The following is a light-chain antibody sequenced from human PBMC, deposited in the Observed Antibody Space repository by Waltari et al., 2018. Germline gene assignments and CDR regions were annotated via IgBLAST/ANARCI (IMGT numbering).Light chain of an antibody. J-gene: IGKJ1*01. CDR2: SAS. CDR1: QGISSW. Sequence: DIQMTQSPSSVAASVGDRVTITCRASQGISSWLAWYQQKLGSAPKVLIYSASTLQTGVPSRFSASGSGTDFTLTIDSLQPEDFATYYCQQGNSFPPTFGQGTKVEIK. V-gene: IGKV1-12*01. CDR3: QQGNSFPPT.